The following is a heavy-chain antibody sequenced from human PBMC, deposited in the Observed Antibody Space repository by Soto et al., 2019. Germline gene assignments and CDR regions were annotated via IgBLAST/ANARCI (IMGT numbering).Heavy chain of an antibody. CDR1: GGSFSVYY. CDR2: INHSGST. D-gene: IGHD6-6*01. Sequence: PSETLCLTCAIYGGSFSVYYWSWIRQPPGKGLEWIGEINHSGSTNYNPSLKSRVTISVDTSKNQFSLKLSSVTAADTAVYYCARGIMRGDGSSSGYFQHWGQGTMVTVSS. J-gene: IGHJ1*01. CDR3: ARGIMRGDGSSSGYFQH. V-gene: IGHV4-34*01.